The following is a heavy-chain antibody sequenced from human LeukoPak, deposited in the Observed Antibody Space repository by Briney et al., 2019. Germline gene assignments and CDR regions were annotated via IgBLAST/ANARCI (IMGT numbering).Heavy chain of an antibody. CDR3: ARDATYYYDSGHAFDI. Sequence: SETLSLTCTVSGGSISSSSYYWGWIRQPPGKGLEWIGSTYYSGSTYYNPSLKSRVTISVDTSKNQFSLKLSSVTAADTAVYYCARDATYYYDSGHAFDIWGQGTMVTVSS. J-gene: IGHJ3*02. CDR1: GGSISSSSYY. V-gene: IGHV4-39*07. D-gene: IGHD3-22*01. CDR2: TYYSGST.